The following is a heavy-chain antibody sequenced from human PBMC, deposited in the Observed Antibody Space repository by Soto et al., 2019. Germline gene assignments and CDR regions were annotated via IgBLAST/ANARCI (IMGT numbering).Heavy chain of an antibody. J-gene: IGHJ4*02. Sequence: HLQESGPGLVKPSQTLSLSCTVSGGAINSGGYYWSWIRQHPGKGLEWIGNIYYSGSTYYNPSLKSRVTISVDTSKNQFSLKLSSVTAADTAVYCCALYYDILTGYYRFDYWGQGTLVTVSS. CDR2: IYYSGST. CDR3: ALYYDILTGYYRFDY. D-gene: IGHD3-9*01. CDR1: GGAINSGGYY. V-gene: IGHV4-31*03.